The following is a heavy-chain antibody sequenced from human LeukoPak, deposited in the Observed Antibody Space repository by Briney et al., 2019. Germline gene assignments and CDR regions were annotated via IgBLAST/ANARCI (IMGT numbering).Heavy chain of an antibody. V-gene: IGHV3-48*03. J-gene: IGHJ4*02. CDR3: ARDSDSYGYSPRTLYPHY. D-gene: IGHD5-18*01. Sequence: GGSLRLSCAASGFTFSSYEMNWVRQAPGKGLEWVSYISSSGSTIYYADSVKGRFTISRDNSKNTLYLQMNSLRAEDTAVYYCARDSDSYGYSPRTLYPHYWGQGTLVTVSS. CDR2: ISSSGSTI. CDR1: GFTFSSYE.